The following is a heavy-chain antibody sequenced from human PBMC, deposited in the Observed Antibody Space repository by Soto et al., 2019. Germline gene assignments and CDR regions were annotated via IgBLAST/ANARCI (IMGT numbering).Heavy chain of an antibody. J-gene: IGHJ6*02. CDR1: EFTFNNYW. CDR2: INTDGSTT. D-gene: IGHD3-16*02. V-gene: IGHV3-74*01. CDR3: ARGIYLKYGLDV. Sequence: EVQLVESGGGLVQPGGSLRLSCAASEFTFNNYWMHWVRQVPGKGLEWVSRINTDGSTTNYADSVMGRFTISRDNADNTVYLQMNSLTAGDTAVYYCARGIYLKYGLDVWGQGATVTVSS.